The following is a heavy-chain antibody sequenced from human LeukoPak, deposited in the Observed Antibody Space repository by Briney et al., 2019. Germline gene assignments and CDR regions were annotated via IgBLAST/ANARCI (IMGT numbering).Heavy chain of an antibody. CDR1: TDSTNTYY. CDR2: IYHSGST. Sequence: SETLSLTCSVSTDSTNTYYWSWIRQSPGKGLEWIGHIYHSGSTDYNPSFKSRVTVSIDMSQKEFSLKLTSVTVADTAMYYCGRLRWELLAPYFDHWGQGGFVIVSS. CDR3: GRLRWELLAPYFDH. J-gene: IGHJ4*02. D-gene: IGHD2-15*01. V-gene: IGHV4-59*01.